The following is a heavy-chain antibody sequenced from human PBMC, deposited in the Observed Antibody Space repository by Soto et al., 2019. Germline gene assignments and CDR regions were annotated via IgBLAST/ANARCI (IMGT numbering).Heavy chain of an antibody. D-gene: IGHD3-10*01. V-gene: IGHV1-3*01. CDR2: INAGNGNK. Sequence: ASVKVSCKASGYTFTSYAMHWVRQAPGQRLEWMGWINAGNGNKKYSQKFQGRVTITRDTSASTAYMELSSLRSEDTAVYYCARGVTMVRGARDYYFDYWGQGTLVTVSS. J-gene: IGHJ4*02. CDR3: ARGVTMVRGARDYYFDY. CDR1: GYTFTSYA.